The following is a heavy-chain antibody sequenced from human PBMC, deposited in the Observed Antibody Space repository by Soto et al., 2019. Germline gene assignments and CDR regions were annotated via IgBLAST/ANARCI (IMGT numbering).Heavy chain of an antibody. Sequence: EVQLLESGGGLVQPGGSLRLSCSASGFTFRSYVMSWVRQAPGKGLEWVSSMSGSGDSIRYADSVKGRFTISRDNSKNTLYLQMNSLRAEDTAVYHCAKAEGSTWWGYFDYWGQGTLVTVSS. J-gene: IGHJ4*02. CDR3: AKAEGSTWWGYFDY. CDR2: MSGSGDSI. D-gene: IGHD2-2*01. CDR1: GFTFRSYV. V-gene: IGHV3-23*01.